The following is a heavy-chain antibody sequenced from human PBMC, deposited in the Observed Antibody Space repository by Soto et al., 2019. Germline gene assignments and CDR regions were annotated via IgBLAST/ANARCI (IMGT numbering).Heavy chain of an antibody. D-gene: IGHD1-26*01. Sequence: QVPLQESGPGLVKPSETLSLTCTVSGGSITSYYWSWIRQPPGKGLEWIGYVFHSGITGYNPSLKSRVTISVDASKNLFSLKLISVTAADTAVYYCARDQNGSPYFDYWGQGTLVTVSS. CDR3: ARDQNGSPYFDY. J-gene: IGHJ4*02. CDR1: GGSITSYY. CDR2: VFHSGIT. V-gene: IGHV4-59*01.